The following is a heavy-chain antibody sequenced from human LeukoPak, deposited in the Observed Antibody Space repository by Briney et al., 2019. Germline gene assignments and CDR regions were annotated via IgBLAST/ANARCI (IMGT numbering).Heavy chain of an antibody. CDR3: ARVGGIQLWNNYYFDY. CDR2: IIPIFGTA. CDR1: GGTFSSYA. V-gene: IGHV1-69*13. Sequence: SVKVSCKASGGTFSSYAISWVRQAPGQGLEWIGGIIPIFGTANYAQKFQGRVTITADESTSTAYMELSSLRSEDTAVYYCARVGGIQLWNNYYFDYWGQGTLVTVSS. J-gene: IGHJ4*02. D-gene: IGHD5-18*01.